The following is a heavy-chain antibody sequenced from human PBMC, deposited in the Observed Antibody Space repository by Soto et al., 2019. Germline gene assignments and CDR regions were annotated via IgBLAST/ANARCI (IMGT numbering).Heavy chain of an antibody. J-gene: IGHJ4*02. D-gene: IGHD6-13*01. CDR3: ARDQTGITTAGGGRIDH. Sequence: QVQLVESGGGVVQPGRSLRLSCAASGFTFSTHAMHWVRQAPSKGLECVAIVSFDGSNKYYADSVKGRFTIYRDNSKNTLYLQMSGLTPEDTAVYYCARDQTGITTAGGGRIDHWGQGTLVTVSS. CDR2: VSFDGSNK. CDR1: GFTFSTHA. V-gene: IGHV3-30-3*01.